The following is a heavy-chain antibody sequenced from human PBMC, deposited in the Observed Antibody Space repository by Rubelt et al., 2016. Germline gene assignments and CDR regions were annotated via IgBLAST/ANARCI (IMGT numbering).Heavy chain of an antibody. V-gene: IGHV3-30*04. CDR3: TRAMYGGNSEAYGMDV. Sequence: EEGGGLVQPGGSLRLSCAASGFSFSSYAMHWVRQAPGKWLEWVAVISYDGSHKYYADSVKGRFTISRDNSKNTLSLQMSGLRVEDTAVYYCTRAMYGGNSEAYGMDVWGQGTTVTVSS. D-gene: IGHD4-23*01. CDR2: ISYDGSHK. J-gene: IGHJ6*02. CDR1: GFSFSSYA.